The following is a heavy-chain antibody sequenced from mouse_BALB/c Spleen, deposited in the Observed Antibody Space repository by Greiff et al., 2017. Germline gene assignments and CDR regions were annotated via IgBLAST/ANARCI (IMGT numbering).Heavy chain of an antibody. Sequence: DVHLVESGGGLVQPGGSLRLSCATSGFTFSDFYMEWVRQPPGKRLEWIAASRNKANDYTTEYSASVKGRFIVSRDTSQSILYLQMNALRAEDTAIYYCARDAPYYRWFDYWGQGTTLTVSS. CDR1: GFTFSDFY. V-gene: IGHV7-1*02. CDR2: SRNKANDYTT. D-gene: IGHD2-14*01. J-gene: IGHJ2*01. CDR3: ARDAPYYRWFDY.